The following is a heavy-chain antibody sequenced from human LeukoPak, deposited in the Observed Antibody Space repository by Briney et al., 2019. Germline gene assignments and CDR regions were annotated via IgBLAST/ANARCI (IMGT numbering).Heavy chain of an antibody. CDR1: GFTFSGYT. Sequence: GGFLRLSCAASGFTFSGYTMNWVRQAPGKGLEWVSSINSGSNYISYADSLKGRFTISRDNAKNSLYLHVNSLRAEDTAVYYCARESILLSQAIDHWGQGTQVTVSS. CDR2: INSGSNYI. D-gene: IGHD2-15*01. J-gene: IGHJ4*02. V-gene: IGHV3-21*01. CDR3: ARESILLSQAIDH.